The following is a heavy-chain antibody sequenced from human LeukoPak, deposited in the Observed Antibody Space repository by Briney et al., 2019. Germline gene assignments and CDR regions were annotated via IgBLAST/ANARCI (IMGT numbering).Heavy chain of an antibody. V-gene: IGHV1-2*02. CDR1: GYTFTAYY. Sequence: ASVRVSCKASGYTFTAYYIHWVRQAPGQGLEWMGWVNPNSGGTHSAQKFQGRVTMTRDTSISTAYMELSSLRSDDTAVHYCARDVGVVATIFRNGENWFDPWGQGTLVTVSS. D-gene: IGHD5-12*01. CDR3: ARDVGVVATIFRNGENWFDP. CDR2: VNPNSGGT. J-gene: IGHJ5*02.